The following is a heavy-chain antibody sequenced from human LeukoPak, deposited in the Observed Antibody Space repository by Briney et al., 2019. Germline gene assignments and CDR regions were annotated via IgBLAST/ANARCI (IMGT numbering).Heavy chain of an antibody. CDR2: IKQDGSEK. D-gene: IGHD1-26*01. CDR1: GFTFSGSA. Sequence: GGSLKLSCAASGFTFSGSAMHWVRQAPGKGLEWVVNIKQDGSEKYYVDSVKGRFTISRGNAKNSLYLQMNSLRAEDTAVYYCARDRKSGSYTATGDAFDIWGQGTMVTVSS. J-gene: IGHJ3*02. V-gene: IGHV3-7*01. CDR3: ARDRKSGSYTATGDAFDI.